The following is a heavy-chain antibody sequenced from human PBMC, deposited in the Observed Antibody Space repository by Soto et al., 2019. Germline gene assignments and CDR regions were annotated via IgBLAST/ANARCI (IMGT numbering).Heavy chain of an antibody. CDR2: IIPIFGKV. Sequence: QVQLLQSGAEVKKPGSSVRVSCEASGGTFRTYAISWVRQAPGQGLEWMVEIIPIFGKVNYAQKFQGRVTITADESTTTVYMDLRSLTSEDTAVYYCAKGAVAGTPTSYYYYGMDVWGQGTTVTVS. CDR3: AKGAVAGTPTSYYYYGMDV. D-gene: IGHD6-19*01. V-gene: IGHV1-69*12. J-gene: IGHJ6*02. CDR1: GGTFRTYA.